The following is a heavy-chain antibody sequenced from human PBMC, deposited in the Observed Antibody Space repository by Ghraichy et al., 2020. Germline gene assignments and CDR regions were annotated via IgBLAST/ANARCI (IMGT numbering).Heavy chain of an antibody. Sequence: LSLTRAASGFTFSSYWMSWVRQAPGKGLEWVANIKQDGSEKYYVDSVKGRFTISRDNAKNSLYLQMNSLRAEDTAVYYCARVGDYVLFDYWGQGTLVTVSS. CDR2: IKQDGSEK. J-gene: IGHJ4*02. CDR1: GFTFSSYW. V-gene: IGHV3-7*03. D-gene: IGHD4-17*01. CDR3: ARVGDYVLFDY.